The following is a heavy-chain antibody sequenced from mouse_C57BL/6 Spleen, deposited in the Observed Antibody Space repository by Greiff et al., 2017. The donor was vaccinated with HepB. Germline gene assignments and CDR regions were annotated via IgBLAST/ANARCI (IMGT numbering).Heavy chain of an antibody. Sequence: EVQVVESGGGLVKPGGSLKLSCAASGFTFSSYAMSWVRQTPEKRLEWVATISDGGSYTYYPDNVKGRFTISRDNAKNTLFLQMTSLRSEDTAMYYCARRYDYGIEDYWGQGTSVTVSS. D-gene: IGHD2-4*01. CDR2: ISDGGSYT. J-gene: IGHJ4*01. CDR1: GFTFSSYA. CDR3: ARRYDYGIEDY. V-gene: IGHV5-4*01.